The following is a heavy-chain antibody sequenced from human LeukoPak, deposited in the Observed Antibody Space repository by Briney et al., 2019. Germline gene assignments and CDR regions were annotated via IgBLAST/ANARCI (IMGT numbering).Heavy chain of an antibody. CDR3: ATVVPAARGWYYGMDV. CDR2: ISAYNGNT. J-gene: IGHJ6*02. Sequence: ASVKVSCKASGYTFTSYGISWVRQAPGQGLEWMGWISAYNGNTNYAQKLQGRVTMTTDTSTSTAYMELRSLRSDDTAVCYCATVVPAARGWYYGMDVWGQGTTVTVSS. V-gene: IGHV1-18*01. CDR1: GYTFTSYG. D-gene: IGHD2-2*01.